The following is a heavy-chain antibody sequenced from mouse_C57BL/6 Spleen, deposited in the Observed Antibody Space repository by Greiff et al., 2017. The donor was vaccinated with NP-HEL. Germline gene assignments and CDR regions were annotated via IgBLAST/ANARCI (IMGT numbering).Heavy chain of an antibody. CDR2: IYPSDSET. J-gene: IGHJ2*01. D-gene: IGHD1-1*01. CDR1: GYTFTSYW. Sequence: VQLQQPGAELVRPGSSVKLSCKASGYTFTSYWMEWVKQRPGQGLEWIGNIYPSDSETHYNQKFKDKATLTVDKSSSTAYMQLSSLTSEDSAVYYCARGSSGDYWGQGTTLTVSS. CDR3: ARGSSGDY. V-gene: IGHV1-61*01.